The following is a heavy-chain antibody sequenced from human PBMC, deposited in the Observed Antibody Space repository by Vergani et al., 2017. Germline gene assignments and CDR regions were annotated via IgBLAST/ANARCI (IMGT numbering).Heavy chain of an antibody. CDR2: IQFYGSNQ. J-gene: IGHJ4*02. CDR1: GFTLSNYD. D-gene: IGHD3-16*01. V-gene: IGHV3-30*02. Sequence: VQLLESGGALVQPGGSLRLSCATSGFTLSNYDMQWIRQGPGKGLEFVAFIQFYGSNQYYADSVKGRFTLSRDFSKNTLYLQMNSLRTDDTATYYCAKHFRGWGIDYWGQGTQVIVSS. CDR3: AKHFRGWGIDY.